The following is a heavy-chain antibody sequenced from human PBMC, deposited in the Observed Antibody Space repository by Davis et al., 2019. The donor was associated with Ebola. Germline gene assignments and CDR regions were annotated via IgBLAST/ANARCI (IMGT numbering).Heavy chain of an antibody. Sequence: GESLKISCEVSGFTFSDYYMSWIRQAPGTGLEWIAYIGPSGNSFYCADSVKGRFTISRDKSQNTLYLQMNSLKAEDTAVYYCAKDYWPHSNYYYGMDVWGQGTTVTVAS. CDR2: IGPSGNSF. CDR1: GFTFSDYY. V-gene: IGHV3-11*04. J-gene: IGHJ6*02. CDR3: AKDYWPHSNYYYGMDV. D-gene: IGHD2-8*02.